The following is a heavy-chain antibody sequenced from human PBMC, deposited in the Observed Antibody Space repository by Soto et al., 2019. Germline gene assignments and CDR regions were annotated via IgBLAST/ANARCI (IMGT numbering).Heavy chain of an antibody. D-gene: IGHD3-16*01. CDR3: ARAVAPYLGTWFDP. V-gene: IGHV4-30-2*01. CDR1: GGSIISGNSYS. CDR2: ISHTGST. Sequence: SETLSPTCAVSGGSIISGNSYSLSWIRHPLGKGLEWIGSISHTGSTSYNPSLKGRVSMSVDKSKNQFSLKLSSVTAADMAVYFCARAVAPYLGTWFDPWGQGTLVTVSS. J-gene: IGHJ5*02.